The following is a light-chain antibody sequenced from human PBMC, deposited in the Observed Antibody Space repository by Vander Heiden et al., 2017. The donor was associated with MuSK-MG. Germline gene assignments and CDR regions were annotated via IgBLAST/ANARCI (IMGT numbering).Light chain of an antibody. CDR2: AAS. Sequence: DIQMTQSPSSLSASVGDRVTITCRTSQSINNYLNWYQQNPGKAPKLLIYAASNLQSGVPSRFSGSGSGTDFTLTISSLQPEDSATYYCQRAYSAPYIFGQGTKIEIK. CDR3: QRAYSAPYI. J-gene: IGKJ2*01. V-gene: IGKV1-39*01. CDR1: QSINNY.